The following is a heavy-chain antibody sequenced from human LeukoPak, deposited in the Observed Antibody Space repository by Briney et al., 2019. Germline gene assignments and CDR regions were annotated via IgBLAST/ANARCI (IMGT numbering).Heavy chain of an antibody. CDR3: ARDHIGLIPDY. CDR2: IHITEST. Sequence: SETLSLTCTVSSGSIINYYWSWVRQSPGKGLEWIGRIHITESTNYNPSLKSRVTLSQDTSKSQISLRLRSVTAADTAVYYCARDHIGLIPDYWGQGTLVTVSS. D-gene: IGHD3-10*01. J-gene: IGHJ4*02. V-gene: IGHV4-4*07. CDR1: SGSIINYY.